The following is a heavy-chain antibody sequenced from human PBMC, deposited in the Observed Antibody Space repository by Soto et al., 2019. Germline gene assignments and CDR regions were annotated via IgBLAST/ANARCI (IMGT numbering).Heavy chain of an antibody. CDR3: ASDGRCSGGSCYSTGWFDP. D-gene: IGHD2-15*01. CDR2: ISYDGRNK. V-gene: IGHV3-30*04. CDR1: GFTFNSYA. Sequence: GGSLRLSCAASGFTFNSYAMHWVRQAPGKGLEWVALISYDGRNKYYADSVRGRFTISRDNSKNTLYLEMNSLRAEDTAVYYCASDGRCSGGSCYSTGWFDPWGQGTLVTVS. J-gene: IGHJ5*02.